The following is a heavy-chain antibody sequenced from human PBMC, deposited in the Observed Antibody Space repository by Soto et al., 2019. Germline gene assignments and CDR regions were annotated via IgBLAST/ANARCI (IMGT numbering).Heavy chain of an antibody. Sequence: EVQLLESGGGLVQPGGSLRLSCAASGFTFSTCAMSWVRQAPGKGLEWVSALSASGGTTYYADSVKGRFTISRDNSKSTLYLQMNSLRAEDTAVYSCAKLICSGTSCYYYYYGMDVWGQGTTVTVSS. CDR2: LSASGGTT. V-gene: IGHV3-23*01. D-gene: IGHD2-2*01. J-gene: IGHJ6*02. CDR1: GFTFSTCA. CDR3: AKLICSGTSCYYYYYGMDV.